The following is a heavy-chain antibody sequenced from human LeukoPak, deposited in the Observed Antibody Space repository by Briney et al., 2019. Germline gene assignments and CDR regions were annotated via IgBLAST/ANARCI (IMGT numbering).Heavy chain of an antibody. CDR1: GFTFSSYG. Sequence: GGSLRLSCAASGFTFSSYGMHWVRQAPGKGLEWVAFIRYDGSNKYYADSVKGRFTISRDNSKNTLYLEMNSLRAEDTAVYYCAKRGLRLGIAAAVDYWGQGTLVTVSS. D-gene: IGHD6-13*01. J-gene: IGHJ4*02. CDR2: IRYDGSNK. V-gene: IGHV3-30*02. CDR3: AKRGLRLGIAAAVDY.